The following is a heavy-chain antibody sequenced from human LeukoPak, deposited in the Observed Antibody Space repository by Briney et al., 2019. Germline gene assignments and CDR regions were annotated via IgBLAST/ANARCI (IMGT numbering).Heavy chain of an antibody. Sequence: GESLKISCKGSGYSFPNYWIGWVRQMPGKGLEWMGIIYPGDSSTRYSPSFQGQVTISADKSISTAYLQWSSLKASDTAVYYCARHLSGWYLDYWGQGTLLTVSS. J-gene: IGHJ4*02. CDR1: GYSFPNYW. V-gene: IGHV5-51*01. D-gene: IGHD6-19*01. CDR3: ARHLSGWYLDY. CDR2: IYPGDSST.